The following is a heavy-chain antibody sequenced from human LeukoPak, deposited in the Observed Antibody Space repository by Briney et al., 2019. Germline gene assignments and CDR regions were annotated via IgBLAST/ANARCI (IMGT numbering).Heavy chain of an antibody. Sequence: GGSLRLSCATSGFTFSIYGMHWVRQAPGKGLEWLAVIAYDGSYEYYADSVKGRFSISRDVSKKTVYLQMNSLRPEDTALYYCAKDSILDHWGQGTLVTVSS. V-gene: IGHV3-30*18. CDR3: AKDSILDH. J-gene: IGHJ4*02. CDR2: IAYDGSYE. CDR1: GFTFSIYG.